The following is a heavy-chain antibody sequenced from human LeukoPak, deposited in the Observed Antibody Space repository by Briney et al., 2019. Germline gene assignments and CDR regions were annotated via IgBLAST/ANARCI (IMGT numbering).Heavy chain of an antibody. CDR1: GDTLSEFS. CDR3: ATAPKEYGAYGGEDASFDI. D-gene: IGHD4-17*01. CDR2: FDPEEGET. V-gene: IGHV1-24*01. J-gene: IGHJ3*02. Sequence: GASVKVSCRVSGDTLSEFSMYWVRQAPGKGLEWMGGFDPEEGETVYAQKFQGRVTMTEDSSTDTAYMELSRLRSEDTALYYCATAPKEYGAYGGEDASFDIWGQGTMVIVSS.